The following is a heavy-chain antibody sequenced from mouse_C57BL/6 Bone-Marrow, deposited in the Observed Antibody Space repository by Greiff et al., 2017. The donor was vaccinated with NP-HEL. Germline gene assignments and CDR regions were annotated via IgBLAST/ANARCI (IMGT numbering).Heavy chain of an antibody. J-gene: IGHJ3*01. CDR1: GFNIKNTY. Sequence: VQLKESVAELVRPGASVKLSCTASGFNIKNTYMHWVKQRPEQGLEWIGRLDPAHGTTNYAPQFQGTATLTAAPSSNTAYLQLSSLTSEGTAIYYCAKSHNGDWGQGTLVTVSA. D-gene: IGHD6-1*01. V-gene: IGHV14-3*01. CDR3: AKSHNGD. CDR2: LDPAHGTT.